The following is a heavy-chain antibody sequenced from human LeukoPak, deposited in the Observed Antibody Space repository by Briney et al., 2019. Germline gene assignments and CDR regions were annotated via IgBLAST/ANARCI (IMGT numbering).Heavy chain of an antibody. CDR2: INPSGGST. J-gene: IGHJ6*02. CDR1: GYTFTSYG. Sequence: ASVKVSCKASGYTFTSYGISWVRQAPGQGLEWMGIINPSGGSTSYAQKFQGRVTMTRDTSTSTVYMELSSLRSEDTAVYYCASEYSGQGGYGMDVWGQGTTVTVSS. V-gene: IGHV1-46*01. D-gene: IGHD6-13*01. CDR3: ASEYSGQGGYGMDV.